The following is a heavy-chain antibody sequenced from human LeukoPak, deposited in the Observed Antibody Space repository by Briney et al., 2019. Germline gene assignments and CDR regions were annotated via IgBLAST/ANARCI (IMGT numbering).Heavy chain of an antibody. CDR3: AKNRGAGSHYYYHMNV. CDR2: IGSSGSVK. Sequence: GGSLRLSCAASGFIFRDHYMSWIRQAPGQGLEWVSYIGSSGSVKYYADSVKGRFTISRDNSKNTLYLQLNSLRVEDTAVYYCAKNRGAGSHYYYHMNVWGKGTTVTVSS. CDR1: GFIFRDHY. J-gene: IGHJ6*03. D-gene: IGHD1-26*01. V-gene: IGHV3-11*01.